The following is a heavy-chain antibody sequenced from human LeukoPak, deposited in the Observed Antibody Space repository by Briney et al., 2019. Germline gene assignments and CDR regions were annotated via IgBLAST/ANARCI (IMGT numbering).Heavy chain of an antibody. CDR1: GCTFSSYA. V-gene: IGHV3-23*01. CDR3: AKEAGYDWFSYFDY. J-gene: IGHJ4*02. Sequence: GGSLRLSCAASGCTFSSYAMSWVRQPPGRGLEGVSAISGSGGSTYYADSVKGRFTISRDNSKNTLYPQMNSLRAEDTAVYYCAKEAGYDWFSYFDYWGQGTLVTVSS. D-gene: IGHD5-12*01. CDR2: ISGSGGST.